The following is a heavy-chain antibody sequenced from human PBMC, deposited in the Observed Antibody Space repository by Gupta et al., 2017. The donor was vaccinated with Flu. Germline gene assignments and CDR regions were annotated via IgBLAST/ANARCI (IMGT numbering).Heavy chain of an antibody. CDR2: IDHSGGT. D-gene: IGHD4-11*01. V-gene: IGHV4-34*01. Sequence: QVQLQQWGAGLLKPSETLSLTCAVYNASLRGSYWSWIRQPPGKGPEWIGEIDHSGGTNYNPSLKSRVTMSVDTSKNQFSLNLYSVTAADTAIYYCTRLGGFTVGYNWFDPWGQGTLVTVSS. J-gene: IGHJ5*02. CDR1: NASLRGSY. CDR3: TRLGGFTVGYNWFDP.